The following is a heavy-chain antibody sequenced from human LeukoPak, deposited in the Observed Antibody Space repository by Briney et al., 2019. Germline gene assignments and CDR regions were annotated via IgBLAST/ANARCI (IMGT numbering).Heavy chain of an antibody. CDR3: ARVLAIVRGVIDY. V-gene: IGHV3-21*01. CDR2: ISSSSSYI. CDR1: GFTFSSYS. J-gene: IGHJ4*02. D-gene: IGHD3-10*01. Sequence: GGSLRLSCAASGFTFSSYSMNWVRQAPGKGLEWVSSISSSSSYIYYADSVKGRFTISRDNSKNTLYLQMNSLRAEDTAVYYCARVLAIVRGVIDYWGQGTLVTVSS.